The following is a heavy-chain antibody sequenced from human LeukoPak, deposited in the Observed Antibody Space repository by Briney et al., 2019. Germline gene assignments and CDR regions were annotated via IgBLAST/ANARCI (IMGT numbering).Heavy chain of an antibody. CDR1: GYTITNNY. D-gene: IGHD5-24*01. V-gene: IGHV1-46*01. Sequence: ASVKVSCKAAGYTITNNYMHCARQAPGQGREGMGVINPSGTGTSYAQKFQGRITMSRDTSTSTVYMELSSLRSEDTAFYYCATDHSMANTAWWFDPWGQGTLVTVSS. CDR2: INPSGTGT. CDR3: ATDHSMANTAWWFDP. J-gene: IGHJ5*02.